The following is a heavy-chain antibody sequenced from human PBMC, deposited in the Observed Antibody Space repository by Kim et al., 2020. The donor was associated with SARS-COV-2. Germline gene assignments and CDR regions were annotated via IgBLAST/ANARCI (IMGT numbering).Heavy chain of an antibody. CDR2: FDPEDGEK. CDR1: GYTLTELS. V-gene: IGHV1-24*01. Sequence: ASVKVSCKVSGYTLTELSMHWVRQAPGKGLEWMGGFDPEDGEKIYAQKFQGRVTMTEDTSTDTAYMELSSLRSEDTAVYYCATDTSGWYFFDYWGQGTLVTVSS. CDR3: ATDTSGWYFFDY. J-gene: IGHJ4*02. D-gene: IGHD6-19*01.